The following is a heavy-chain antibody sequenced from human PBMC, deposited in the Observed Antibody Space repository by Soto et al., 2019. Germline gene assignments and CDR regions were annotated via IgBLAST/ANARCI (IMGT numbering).Heavy chain of an antibody. D-gene: IGHD4-17*01. J-gene: IGHJ4*02. CDR2: VYYRGRS. CDR3: VSQRTTVPTQAYFDY. Sequence: SETLSLTCTVSGGSVTNNSYYWGWIRQSPGKGLEWIGSVYYRGRSYSKSSVKSRVTISIDTSKNRFSLSLNSVTASDTAVYFCVSQRTTVPTQAYFDYWGPGALVTVSS. V-gene: IGHV4-39*01. CDR1: GGSVTNNSYY.